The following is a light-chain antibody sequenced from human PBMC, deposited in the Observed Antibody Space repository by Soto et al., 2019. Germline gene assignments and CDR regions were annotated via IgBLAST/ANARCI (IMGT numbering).Light chain of an antibody. V-gene: IGKV3-20*01. Sequence: EVVLTQSPGTLSLSPGESATLSCRASQNIYTGYLAWYQQKPGQAPRLLISGASDRATGIPDRFTGSGSGTDFTLTISRLEPEDFAVYYCQQFSGSHTFGPGTKVDIK. CDR3: QQFSGSHT. J-gene: IGKJ3*01. CDR1: QNIYTGY. CDR2: GAS.